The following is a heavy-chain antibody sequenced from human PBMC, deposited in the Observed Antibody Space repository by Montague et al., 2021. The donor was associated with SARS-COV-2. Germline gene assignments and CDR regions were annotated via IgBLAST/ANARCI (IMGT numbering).Heavy chain of an antibody. V-gene: IGHV4-61*01. CDR2: IYYTGST. Sequence: SETLSLTCTVSGGSVSSGSYYWSWIRQPPGKGLQSIGNIYYTGSTNYNPSLKSRVTISVDSSKNQFFVRLSSVTAADTAVYYCARLGGITSGYYDYWGQGTLVTVSS. CDR3: ARLGGITSGYYDY. D-gene: IGHD1-14*01. J-gene: IGHJ4*02. CDR1: GGSVSSGSYY.